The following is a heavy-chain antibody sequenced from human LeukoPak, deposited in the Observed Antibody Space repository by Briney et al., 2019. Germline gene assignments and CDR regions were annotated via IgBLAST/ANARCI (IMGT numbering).Heavy chain of an antibody. CDR2: IRAGGGTI. CDR3: AKDPNGDYIGAFDN. D-gene: IGHD4-17*01. V-gene: IGHV3-23*01. CDR1: GLTFSSYA. Sequence: PGGSLRLSCAASGLTFSSYAMMWVRQAPGKGLEWVSAIRAGGGTIYYADSVKGRFTISRDNSKNTLYLQMNSLKAEDTAVYFCAKDPNGDYIGAFDNWGQGTMVTVSS. J-gene: IGHJ3*02.